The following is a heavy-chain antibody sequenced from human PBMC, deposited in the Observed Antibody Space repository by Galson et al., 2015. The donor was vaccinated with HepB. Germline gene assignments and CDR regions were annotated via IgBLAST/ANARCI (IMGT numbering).Heavy chain of an antibody. CDR1: GFTFGDYA. V-gene: IGHV3-49*04. J-gene: IGHJ4*02. CDR3: TTLVVIKGGDDY. Sequence: SLRLSCAASGFTFGDYAMSWVRRAPGKGLEWVGFIRSKAYGGTTEYAASVKGRFTISRDDSKTTLYLQMNSLKTEDTAVYYCTTLVVIKGGDDYWGQGTLVTVSS. D-gene: IGHD3-22*01. CDR2: IRSKAYGGTT.